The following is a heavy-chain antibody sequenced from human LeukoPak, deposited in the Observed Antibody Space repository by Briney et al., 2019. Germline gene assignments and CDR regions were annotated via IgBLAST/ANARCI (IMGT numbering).Heavy chain of an antibody. CDR3: ARARASGRSGFDY. V-gene: IGHV3-48*02. CDR2: ISSSSSTI. CDR1: GLTVSSYS. J-gene: IGHJ4*02. Sequence: PGGSLRLSCAASGLTVSSYSMNWVRQAPGKGLEWVSYISSSSSTIYYADSVKGRFTISRDSAKNSLYLQMNSLRDEDTAVYYCARARASGRSGFDYWGQGTLVTVSS. D-gene: IGHD2-15*01.